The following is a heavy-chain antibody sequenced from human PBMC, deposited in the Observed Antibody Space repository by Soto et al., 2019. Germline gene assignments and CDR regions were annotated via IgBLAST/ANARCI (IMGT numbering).Heavy chain of an antibody. CDR2: IDPSDSYT. CDR1: GYSFTSYW. Sequence: PGESLKISCQGSGYSFTSYWISWVRQMPGKGLEWMGRIDPSDSYTNYSPSFQGHVTISADKSISTAYLQWSSLKASDTAMYYCASLNGYSSSWLTYYFDYWGQGTLVTVSS. J-gene: IGHJ4*02. V-gene: IGHV5-10-1*01. CDR3: ASLNGYSSSWLTYYFDY. D-gene: IGHD6-13*01.